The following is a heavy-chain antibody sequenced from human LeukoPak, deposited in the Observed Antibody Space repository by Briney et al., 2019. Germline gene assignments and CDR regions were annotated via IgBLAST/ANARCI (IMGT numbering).Heavy chain of an antibody. CDR1: GFTFSSYT. CDR3: ARVKDLYRDF. J-gene: IGHJ4*02. CDR2: ISCGSTYE. V-gene: IGHV3-21*01. Sequence: GGSLRLSCAASGFTFSSYTMNWVRQAPGKGLEWVSSISCGSTYEFYADSVEGRFTISRDNAKNSLYLQMNSLRAEDTAVYYCARVKDLYRDFWGQGTLVTVSS. D-gene: IGHD2-2*02.